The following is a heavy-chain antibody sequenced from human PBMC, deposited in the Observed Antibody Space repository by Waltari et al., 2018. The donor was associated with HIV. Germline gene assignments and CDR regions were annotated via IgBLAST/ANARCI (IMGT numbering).Heavy chain of an antibody. CDR3: ARHQAGKQQLVPPFDY. CDR1: GGSISSSSYY. J-gene: IGHJ4*02. Sequence: QLQLQESGPGLVKPSETLSLTCTVSGGSISSSSYYWGWIRQPPGKGLEWIGSIYYSGSTYYNPSLKSRVTISVDTSKNQFSLKLSSVTAADTAVYYCARHQAGKQQLVPPFDYWGQGTLVTVSS. D-gene: IGHD6-13*01. V-gene: IGHV4-39*01. CDR2: IYYSGST.